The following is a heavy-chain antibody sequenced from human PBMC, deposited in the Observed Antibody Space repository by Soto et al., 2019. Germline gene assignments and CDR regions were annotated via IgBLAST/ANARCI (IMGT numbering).Heavy chain of an antibody. D-gene: IGHD1-7*01. CDR3: ARVYNWNYADYYYYMDV. J-gene: IGHJ6*03. Sequence: GGSLRLSCAASGFTFSSYWMSWVRQAPGKGLEWVANIKQDGSEKYYVDSVKGRFTISRDNAKNPLYLQMNSLRAEDTAVYYCARVYNWNYADYYYYMDVWGKGTTVTVSS. CDR1: GFTFSSYW. V-gene: IGHV3-7*01. CDR2: IKQDGSEK.